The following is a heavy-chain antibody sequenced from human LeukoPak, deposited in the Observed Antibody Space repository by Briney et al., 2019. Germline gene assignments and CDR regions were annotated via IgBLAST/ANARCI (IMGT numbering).Heavy chain of an antibody. CDR3: ARGEYTYYFDY. D-gene: IGHD1-1*01. CDR2: INSDGSDT. CDR1: GFTFSSSG. Sequence: GGSLRLSCAASGFTFSSSGRHWVRHAPGEGLVWVSLINSDGSDTKYADSVKGRFTISRDNANNTLYLQMNSLRDEDTAVYYSARGEYTYYFDYWGQGALVAVSS. V-gene: IGHV3-74*03. J-gene: IGHJ4*02.